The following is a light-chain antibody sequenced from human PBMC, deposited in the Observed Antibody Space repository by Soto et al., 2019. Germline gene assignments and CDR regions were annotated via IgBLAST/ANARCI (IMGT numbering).Light chain of an antibody. Sequence: EIVMTQSPATLPVSPGDRATFSCRGSQSVSSNLAWYQQKPGQAPRLLIYGASIRATGIPARFSGSGSGTEFTLTISTLQSEDFAIYYCQHYNNWPPWTFGQGTKVDIK. J-gene: IGKJ1*01. V-gene: IGKV3-15*01. CDR3: QHYNNWPPWT. CDR1: QSVSSN. CDR2: GAS.